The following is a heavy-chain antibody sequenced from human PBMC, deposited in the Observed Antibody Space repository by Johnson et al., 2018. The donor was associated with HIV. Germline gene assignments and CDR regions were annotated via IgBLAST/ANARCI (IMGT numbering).Heavy chain of an antibody. J-gene: IGHJ3*02. CDR1: GFTFGDYA. CDR3: AREYSSLSQGAFDI. D-gene: IGHD6-6*01. Sequence: VQLVESGGGVVQPGRSLRLSCTASGFTFGDYAMSWVRQAPGKGLEWVANIKQDGSEKYYADSVKGRFTISRDNSKNTLYLQMNSLRAEDTAVYYCAREYSSLSQGAFDIWGQGTMVTVSS. CDR2: IKQDGSEK. V-gene: IGHV3-7*01.